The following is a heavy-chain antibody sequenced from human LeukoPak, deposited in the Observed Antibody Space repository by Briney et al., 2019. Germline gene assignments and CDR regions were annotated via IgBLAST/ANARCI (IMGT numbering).Heavy chain of an antibody. J-gene: IGHJ6*03. D-gene: IGHD3-9*01. CDR2: INHSGST. CDR1: GGSISISNYY. Sequence: SETLSLTCTVSGGSISISNYYWGWIRQPPGKGLEWIGEINHSGSTNYNPSLKSRVTISVDTSKNQFSLKLSSVTAADTAVYYCARRRRDILTGYGYTYYYYYMDVWGKGTTVTISS. V-gene: IGHV4-39*07. CDR3: ARRRRDILTGYGYTYYYYYMDV.